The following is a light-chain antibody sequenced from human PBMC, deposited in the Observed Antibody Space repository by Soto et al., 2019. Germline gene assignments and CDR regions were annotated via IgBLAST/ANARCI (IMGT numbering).Light chain of an antibody. V-gene: IGKV1-5*01. CDR2: DAS. CDR3: QQYNSYWT. J-gene: IGKJ1*01. Sequence: DIQMTQSPSTLSASVGDRVTITCRASQSISSWLAWYQQKPGKAPKLLIYDASSLASGVASRFSGSRSGTEFTLTSSSLQPDDFAYYYCQQYNSYWTFGQGTKVEIK. CDR1: QSISSW.